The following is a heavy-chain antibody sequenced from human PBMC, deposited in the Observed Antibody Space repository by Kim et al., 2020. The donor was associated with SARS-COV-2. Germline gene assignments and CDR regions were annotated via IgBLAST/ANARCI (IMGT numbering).Heavy chain of an antibody. J-gene: IGHJ6*02. V-gene: IGHV3-48*03. D-gene: IGHD2-2*01. CDR1: GFTFSSYE. CDR2: ISSSGSTI. Sequence: GGSLRLSCAASGFTFSSYEMNWVRQAPGKGLEWVSYISSSGSTIYYADSVKGRFTISRDNAKNSLYLQMNSLRAEDTAVYYCARRGVVPAAIITSYYYYYGMDVWGQGTTVTVSS. CDR3: ARRGVVPAAIITSYYYYYGMDV.